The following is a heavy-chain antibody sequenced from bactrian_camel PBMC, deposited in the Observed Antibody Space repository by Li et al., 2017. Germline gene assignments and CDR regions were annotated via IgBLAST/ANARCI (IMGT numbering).Heavy chain of an antibody. J-gene: IGHJ4*01. CDR3: NVGLCGTWPPGQDNY. D-gene: IGHD2*01. Sequence: QVQLVESGGGSVQSGGSLRLSCAASAYTAKTCSWNWYRQFQGKGRELVSSLYANGGTYYHDSVKGRFTFAQANVENTNAVTLEMNSLKPEDTATYFCNVGLCGTWPPGQDNYWGHGTQVTVS. CDR2: LYANGGT. V-gene: IGHV3S9*01. CDR1: AYTAKTCS.